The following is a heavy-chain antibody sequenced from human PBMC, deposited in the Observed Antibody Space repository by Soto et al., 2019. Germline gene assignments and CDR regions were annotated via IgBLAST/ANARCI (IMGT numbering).Heavy chain of an antibody. J-gene: IGHJ4*02. CDR2: IYYSGST. CDR1: GGSISSSSYY. D-gene: IGHD1-20*01. Sequence: QLQLQESGPGLVKPSETLSLTCTVSGGSISSSSYYWGWIRQPPGKGLEWIGSIYYSGSTYYNPSLKSRVTISVDTSKNQFALKLSSVTAADTAVYYCARRNYNWNLYYFDYWGQGTLVTVSS. V-gene: IGHV4-39*01. CDR3: ARRNYNWNLYYFDY.